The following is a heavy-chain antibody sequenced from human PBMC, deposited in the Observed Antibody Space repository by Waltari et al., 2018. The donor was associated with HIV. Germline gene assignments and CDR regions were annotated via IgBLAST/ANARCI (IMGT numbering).Heavy chain of an antibody. J-gene: IGHJ4*02. CDR3: VRSPYSGTWD. V-gene: IGHV3-53*01. CDR2: LYSGGST. D-gene: IGHD5-12*01. Sequence: EVQVVESGGTLIQPGGSLRLACAASGFTVRTNYMTWVRQAPGKGLEWVSVLYSGGSTYYADSVKGRFTISRDNSNNTVYLQMNNLGADDTALYYCVRSPYSGTWDWGQGTLVTVSS. CDR1: GFTVRTNY.